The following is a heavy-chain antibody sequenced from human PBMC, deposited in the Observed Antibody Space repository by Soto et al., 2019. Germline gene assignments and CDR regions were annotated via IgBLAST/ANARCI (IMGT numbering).Heavy chain of an antibody. CDR2: MHSSGST. CDR1: GGSMSTYY. V-gene: IGHV4-4*07. CDR3: ARDIYCSGGTCQEYYFDY. J-gene: IGHJ4*02. D-gene: IGHD2-15*01. Sequence: SETLSLTCTVSGGSMSTYYWSWIRQPAGKGLEWIGRMHSSGSTDYNPSLKSRVTMSVDTSKNQVSLKVRSVTAADTAVYYCARDIYCSGGTCQEYYFDYWGQGTLVTVSS.